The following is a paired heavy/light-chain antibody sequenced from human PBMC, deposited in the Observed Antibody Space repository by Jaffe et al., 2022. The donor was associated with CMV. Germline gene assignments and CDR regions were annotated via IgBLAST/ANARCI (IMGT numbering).Heavy chain of an antibody. CDR2: IDPSDSFT. V-gene: IGHV5-10-1*03. J-gene: IGHJ6*03. CDR1: GYSFTNYW. Sequence: EEQLVQSGAEVKKPGESLRISCKGSGYSFTNYWITWVRQTPGKGLEWVGRIDPSDSFTSYSPSFQGHVTISADKSINTAYLQWSSLEASDTGMYFCARFGRGALAGVPTYYHYFYMDVWGKGTTVSVSS. D-gene: IGHD6-19*01. CDR3: ARFGRGALAGVPTYYHYFYMDV.
Light chain of an antibody. CDR2: STS. V-gene: IGKV3-20*01. J-gene: IGKJ2*01. CDR1: QSVGSNY. Sequence: ESVLTQSPGTLSLSPGERAKLSCRASQSVGSNYLAWYQQKPGQAPRLLIYSTSNRATGIPDRFSGSGSGTDFTLTISRLEPEDFAVYYCQQYGISPYMYTFGQGTRLEI. CDR3: QQYGISPYMYT.